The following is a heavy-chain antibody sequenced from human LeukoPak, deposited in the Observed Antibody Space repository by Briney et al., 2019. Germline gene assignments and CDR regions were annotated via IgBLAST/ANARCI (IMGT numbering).Heavy chain of an antibody. Sequence: PGGSLSLSCAASGFPFSSYWMSWVRQAPGKGPEGVANIKQDGSEKYYVDSVKGRFTISRDNAKNSLYLQMNSLRAEDTAVYYCARGGGATDYWGQGTLVTVSS. V-gene: IGHV3-7*01. CDR3: ARGGGATDY. D-gene: IGHD1-26*01. CDR1: GFPFSSYW. J-gene: IGHJ4*02. CDR2: IKQDGSEK.